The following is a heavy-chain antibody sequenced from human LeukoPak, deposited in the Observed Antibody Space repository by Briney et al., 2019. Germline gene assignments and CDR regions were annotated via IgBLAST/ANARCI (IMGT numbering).Heavy chain of an antibody. V-gene: IGHV6-1*01. CDR2: TYYRSKWNN. J-gene: IGHJ6*02. D-gene: IGHD3-22*01. CDR3: ARAGDSSGYRTNYYYYGMDV. CDR1: GDSVSSNSAA. Sequence: SQTLSLTCAISGDSVSSNSAAWDWIRQSPSRGLEWLGRTYYRSKWNNDYAVTVKSRITINPDTSKNQFSLQLNSVTPEDTAVYYCARAGDSSGYRTNYYYYGMDVWGQGTTVTVSS.